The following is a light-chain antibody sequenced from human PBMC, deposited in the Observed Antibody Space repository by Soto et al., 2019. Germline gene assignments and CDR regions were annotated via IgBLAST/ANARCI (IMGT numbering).Light chain of an antibody. J-gene: IGKJ2*01. Sequence: EIVLTQSPATLSLSPGERATLSCRASQSVSSYLAWYQQKPGQAPRLLIYDASNRATGIPARFSGSGSGTDFTLTISSLEPEDFAVYYCQLRSNWPPKYTFGQGTKLEIK. V-gene: IGKV3-11*01. CDR1: QSVSSY. CDR2: DAS. CDR3: QLRSNWPPKYT.